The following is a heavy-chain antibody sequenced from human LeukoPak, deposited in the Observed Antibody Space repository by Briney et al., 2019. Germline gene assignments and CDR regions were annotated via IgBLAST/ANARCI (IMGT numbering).Heavy chain of an antibody. J-gene: IGHJ6*03. Sequence: GGSLRLSGAASGFTFSSYSMHWVPKAPGKGLVWVSRINSDGSRTSYADSVKGRFTISRDNAKNTLYLQMNSPRADDTAVYYCARIPNRTYYDFWKGYMDVWGKGTTVTVSS. D-gene: IGHD3-3*01. CDR1: GFTFSSYS. V-gene: IGHV3-74*01. CDR3: ARIPNRTYYDFWKGYMDV. CDR2: INSDGSRT.